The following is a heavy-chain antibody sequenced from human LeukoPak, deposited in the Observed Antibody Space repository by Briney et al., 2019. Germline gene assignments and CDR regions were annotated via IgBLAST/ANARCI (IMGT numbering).Heavy chain of an antibody. J-gene: IGHJ4*02. V-gene: IGHV4-61*05. CDR3: ARHYRYSSGWLAFRYVYFDY. CDR1: GGSISSSSYY. CDR2: IFYSGTT. D-gene: IGHD6-19*01. Sequence: SETLSLTCTVSGGSISSSSYYWGWIRQPPGKGLEYIGFIFYSGTTNYNPSLKSRVTMSVDTSNNQFSLKLSSVTAADMAVYYCARHYRYSSGWLAFRYVYFDYWGQGTLVTVSS.